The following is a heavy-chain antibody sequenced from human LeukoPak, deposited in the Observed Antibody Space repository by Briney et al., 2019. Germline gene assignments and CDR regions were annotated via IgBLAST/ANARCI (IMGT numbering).Heavy chain of an antibody. D-gene: IGHD6-13*01. Sequence: SETLSLTCAVSVGPVMYHSWTWIRQTPGRGLEWIGEINHTGSTNYNPSLKSRVTISIDTSKNQFSLNLTSVTAADTAVYYCTRWGSWPYDYWGQGTLVTVSS. CDR1: VGPVMYHS. CDR3: TRWGSWPYDY. CDR2: INHTGST. J-gene: IGHJ4*02. V-gene: IGHV4-34*01.